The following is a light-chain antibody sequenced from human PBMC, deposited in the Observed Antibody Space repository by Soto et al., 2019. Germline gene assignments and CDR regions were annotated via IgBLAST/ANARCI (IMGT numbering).Light chain of an antibody. CDR2: KVS. CDR3: QQYDTYFPT. Sequence: DTQMTQSPSTLSASVGDRVTITCRASHSIATSLAWYQQRPGRAPKLLIYKVSTLDSGVPSRFSGSGSGTEFTLTIISLQPDDFATYYCQQYDTYFPTVGQGTKVEIK. V-gene: IGKV1-5*03. CDR1: HSIATS. J-gene: IGKJ1*01.